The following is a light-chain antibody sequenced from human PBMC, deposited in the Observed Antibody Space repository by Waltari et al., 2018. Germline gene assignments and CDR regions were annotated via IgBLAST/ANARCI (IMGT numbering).Light chain of an antibody. CDR3: QHYVRLPAT. Sequence: EILLTQSPGTLSLSPGERATLSCRASQSVSRTLAWYQQKPGQAPKLLIYGASIRATGIPDRFTGSGSGTDFSFTISSLEPEDVAIYFCQHYVRLPATFGQGTKVEIK. J-gene: IGKJ1*01. CDR1: QSVSRT. V-gene: IGKV3-20*01. CDR2: GAS.